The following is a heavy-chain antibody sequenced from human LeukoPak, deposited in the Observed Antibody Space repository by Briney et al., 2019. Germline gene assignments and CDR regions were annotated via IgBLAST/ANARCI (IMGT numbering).Heavy chain of an antibody. V-gene: IGHV4-34*01. CDR2: INRSGST. D-gene: IGHD4-23*01. J-gene: IGHJ4*02. CDR3: ARAFDYGGSPFDY. CDR1: GGSFSGYY. Sequence: PSETLSLTCAVHGGSFSGYYWSWIRQPPGKGLEWIGEINRSGSTNYNPSLKSRVTISVDTSKNQFSLKLSSVTAADTAVYYCARAFDYGGSPFDYWGQGALVTVSS.